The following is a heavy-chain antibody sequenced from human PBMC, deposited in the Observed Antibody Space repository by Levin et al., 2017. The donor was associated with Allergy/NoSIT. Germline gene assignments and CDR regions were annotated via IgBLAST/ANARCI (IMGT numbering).Heavy chain of an antibody. CDR2: ISGSGDDK. CDR1: GFTFSSYA. J-gene: IGHJ4*02. D-gene: IGHD3-10*01. Sequence: GESLKISCAASGFTFSSYAMSWVRQAPGKGLEWVSAISGSGDDKYYADSVKGRFTISRDNSKNTLYLQMNSLRAEDTALYYCAKGTRYYGSGSYHNFFDYWGQGTLVTVSS. CDR3: AKGTRYYGSGSYHNFFDY. V-gene: IGHV3-23*01.